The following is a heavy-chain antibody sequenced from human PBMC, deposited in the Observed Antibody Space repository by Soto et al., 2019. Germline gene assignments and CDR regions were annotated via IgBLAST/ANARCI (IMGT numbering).Heavy chain of an antibody. J-gene: IGHJ4*02. D-gene: IGHD3-22*01. CDR1: GFTFSSYG. Sequence: PGGSLRLSCAASGFTFSSYGMHWVRQAPGKGLEWVAVISYDGSNKYYADSVKGRFTISRDNSKNTLYLQMNSLRAEDTAVYYCAKVYYDSSGYRNGPIDYWGQGTLVTVSS. CDR2: ISYDGSNK. V-gene: IGHV3-30*18. CDR3: AKVYYDSSGYRNGPIDY.